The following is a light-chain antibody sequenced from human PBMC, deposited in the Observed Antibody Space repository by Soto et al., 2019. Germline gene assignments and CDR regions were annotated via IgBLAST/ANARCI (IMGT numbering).Light chain of an antibody. CDR1: ASTFGVGYT. Sequence: QLVLTQPPSVSGAPGQRVTIPRSGAASTFGVGYTVHWSQHLPGTAPKLLIYGNSNRPSGVPDRFSGSKSGTSASLAITGLQTEDEADYYCQSYDSSLSGLVFGTGTKLTVL. CDR2: GNS. V-gene: IGLV1-40*01. CDR3: QSYDSSLSGLV. J-gene: IGLJ1*01.